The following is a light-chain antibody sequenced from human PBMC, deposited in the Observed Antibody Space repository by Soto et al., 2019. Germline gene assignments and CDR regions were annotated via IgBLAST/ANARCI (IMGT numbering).Light chain of an antibody. Sequence: EIVLTQSPGTLSLTPGEKATLSCRASQSVTSNYLAWYQQRPGQAPRLLISAASSRATGIPDRFSGSGSGTDFTLTISRLEPEDFAVYYCQQYGSSPRTFGQGTKVDIK. CDR2: AAS. CDR1: QSVTSNY. CDR3: QQYGSSPRT. V-gene: IGKV3-20*01. J-gene: IGKJ1*01.